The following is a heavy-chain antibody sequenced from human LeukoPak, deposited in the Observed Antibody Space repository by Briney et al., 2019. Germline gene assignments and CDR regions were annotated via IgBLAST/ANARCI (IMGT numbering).Heavy chain of an antibody. V-gene: IGHV3-21*01. CDR1: GFTFRIYS. CDR2: IGPSSGDI. D-gene: IGHD3-10*01. Sequence: PGGSLRHSCAASGFTFRIYSMNWVRQAPGTGLEWVSSIGPSSGDIHYADSVKGRFTISRDNGKNSLYLQMNSLRAEDTAVYYCARDRGARGRGLAWGQGTQVTVSS. CDR3: ARDRGARGRGLA. J-gene: IGHJ5*02.